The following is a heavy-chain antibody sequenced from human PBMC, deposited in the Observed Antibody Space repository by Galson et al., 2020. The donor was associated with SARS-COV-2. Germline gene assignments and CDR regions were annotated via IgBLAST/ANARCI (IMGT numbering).Heavy chain of an antibody. Sequence: SQTLSLTCGVSGYSITTGYYWGWIRQSPGKGLEWIGSIYHSGDTYYNPSLKRRVTISVDTSKNQFSLKLMSVTAADTAVYYCTRCGGPSRVSSDCWGPGTLVTVSS. J-gene: IGHJ4*02. CDR1: GYSITTGYY. CDR3: TRCGGPSRVSSDC. V-gene: IGHV4-38-2*01. CDR2: IYHSGDT. D-gene: IGHD3-10*01.